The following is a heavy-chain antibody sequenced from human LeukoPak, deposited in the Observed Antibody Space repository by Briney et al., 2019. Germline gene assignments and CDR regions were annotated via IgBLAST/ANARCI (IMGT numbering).Heavy chain of an antibody. CDR1: GFTFSSSW. V-gene: IGHV3-74*01. CDR3: VREHRTTAPGHFDY. Sequence: SGGSLRLSCAASGFTFSSSWMHWVRQGPGKGLVWVSRISSAGSSTNYADSVKGRFTISRDDARNTLHLQMNSLRAEDTAVYYCVREHRTTAPGHFDYWGQGTLVTVSS. J-gene: IGHJ4*02. CDR2: ISSAGSST. D-gene: IGHD1/OR15-1a*01.